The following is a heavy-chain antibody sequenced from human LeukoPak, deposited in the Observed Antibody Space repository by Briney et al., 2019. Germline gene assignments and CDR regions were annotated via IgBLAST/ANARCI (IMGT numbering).Heavy chain of an antibody. CDR2: INPNSGDT. V-gene: IGHV1-2*06. CDR3: AREDEGSFDY. CDR1: GYTFTGYH. J-gene: IGHJ4*02. Sequence: ASVKVSCKASGYTFTGYHMHWVRQAPGQGLEWMGRINPNSGDTNYAQNFQGRVTMTRDTSISTAYMELSRLRSDDTAVYYCAREDEGSFDYWGQGTLVTVSS.